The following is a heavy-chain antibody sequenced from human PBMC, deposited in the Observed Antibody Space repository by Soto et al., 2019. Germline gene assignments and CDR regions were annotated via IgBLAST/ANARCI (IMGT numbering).Heavy chain of an antibody. V-gene: IGHV4-34*01. Sequence: PSETLSLTCAVYGGSFSGYYWSWIRQPPGKGLEWIGEINHSGSTNYNPSLKSRVTISVDTSKNQFSLKLSSVTAADTAVYYCARGGITMIPNYGMDVWGQGTTVTVSS. CDR1: GGSFSGYY. J-gene: IGHJ6*02. D-gene: IGHD3-22*01. CDR2: INHSGST. CDR3: ARGGITMIPNYGMDV.